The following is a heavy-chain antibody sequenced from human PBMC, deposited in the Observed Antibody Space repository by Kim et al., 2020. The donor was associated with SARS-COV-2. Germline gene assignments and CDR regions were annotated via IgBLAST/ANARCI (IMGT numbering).Heavy chain of an antibody. V-gene: IGHV4-39*01. J-gene: IGHJ6*02. CDR3: ATSPGRDFWCGFVGYYYGMDV. D-gene: IGHD3-3*01. CDR1: GGSISSSSYY. Sequence: SETLSLTCTVSGGSISSSSYYWGWIRQPPGKGLEWIGSIYYSGSTYYNPSLKSRVTISVDTSKNQFSLKLSSVTAADTAVYYCATSPGRDFWCGFVGYYYGMDVWGQGTTVTVSS. CDR2: IYYSGST.